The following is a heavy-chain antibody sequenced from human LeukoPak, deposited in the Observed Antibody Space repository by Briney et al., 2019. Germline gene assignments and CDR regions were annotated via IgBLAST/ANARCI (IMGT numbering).Heavy chain of an antibody. CDR1: GFNFGDYA. J-gene: IGHJ4*02. CDR2: IRSKAYGGTT. V-gene: IGHV3-49*04. Sequence: PGGSLRLSCTASGFNFGDYAMSWVRQAPGKGLEWVGFIRSKAYGGTTEYAASVKGRFTISRDDSKTIAYLQMNSLKTEYTAVYYCSRASKLREFFDYWGQGTLVTVSS. D-gene: IGHD3-10*01. CDR3: SRASKLREFFDY.